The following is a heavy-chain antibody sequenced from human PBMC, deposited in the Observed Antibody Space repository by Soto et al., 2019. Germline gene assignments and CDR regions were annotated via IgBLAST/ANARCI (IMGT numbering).Heavy chain of an antibody. D-gene: IGHD3-10*01. Sequence: QVQLVESGGGVVQPGRSLRLSCAASGFAFSTYAMHWVRQAPGSGLEWVAVIWYEGTNKYYADSVKGRFTISRDISKNTLYVQMNSLRAEDTAVYYCARENYGSGKSVDYWCQGTLVTVSS. V-gene: IGHV3-33*01. J-gene: IGHJ4*02. CDR1: GFAFSTYA. CDR3: ARENYGSGKSVDY. CDR2: IWYEGTNK.